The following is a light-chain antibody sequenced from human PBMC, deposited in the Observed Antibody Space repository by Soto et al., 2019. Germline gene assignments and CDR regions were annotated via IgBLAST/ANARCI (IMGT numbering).Light chain of an antibody. CDR1: QSVGSK. CDR3: QQYNTWRSIT. V-gene: IGKV3-15*01. CDR2: DTY. J-gene: IGKJ5*01. Sequence: EIVATQSPATLSVSAGERVTLSCRVSQSVGSKLAWYQQKPGQAPRLLIYDTYTRATDIPARFSGSGSGTEFTLTITSQQSEDFAVYYCQQYNTWRSITFGQGTRLEIK.